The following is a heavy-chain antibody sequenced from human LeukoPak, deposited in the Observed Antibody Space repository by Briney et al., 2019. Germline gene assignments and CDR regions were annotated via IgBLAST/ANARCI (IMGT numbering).Heavy chain of an antibody. D-gene: IGHD1-1*01. CDR3: AKDRAGTPWAD. J-gene: IGHJ4*02. CDR2: IDGRGVDT. V-gene: IGHV3-23*01. Sequence: GGSLRLSCAASGFTFSTYTMTWVRQAPGKGLECVSTIDGRGVDTYYADSVKGRFIISRDNSRNTVYLQMNSLRAEDTAVYYCAKDRAGTPWADWGQGTLVTVSS. CDR1: GFTFSTYT.